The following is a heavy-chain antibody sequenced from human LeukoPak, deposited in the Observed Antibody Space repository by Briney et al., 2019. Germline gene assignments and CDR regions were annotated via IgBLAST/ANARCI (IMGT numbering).Heavy chain of an antibody. D-gene: IGHD5-12*01. CDR1: GYTFSSYG. V-gene: IGHV1-18*01. CDR2: ISAYNGNT. Sequence: GASVKVSCKASGYTFSSYGISWVRQAPGQGLEWMGWISAYNGNTNYAQKLQGRVTMTTDTSTSTAYMELRSLRSDDTAVYYCARQLISGYDPHGFDYWGQGTPVTVSS. J-gene: IGHJ4*02. CDR3: ARQLISGYDPHGFDY.